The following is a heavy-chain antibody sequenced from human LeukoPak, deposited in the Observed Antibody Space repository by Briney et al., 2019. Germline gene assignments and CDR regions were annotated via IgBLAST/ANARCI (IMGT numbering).Heavy chain of an antibody. D-gene: IGHD3-10*02. V-gene: IGHV3-23*01. Sequence: GGSLRLSCAASGFTFSSYAMSWVRQAPGKGLEWVSAISGSGGSTYYADSKNTLYLQMNSLRAEDTAVYYCAELGITMIGGVWGKGTTVTISS. CDR2: ISGSGGST. J-gene: IGHJ6*04. CDR1: GFTFSSYA. CDR3: AELGITMIGGV.